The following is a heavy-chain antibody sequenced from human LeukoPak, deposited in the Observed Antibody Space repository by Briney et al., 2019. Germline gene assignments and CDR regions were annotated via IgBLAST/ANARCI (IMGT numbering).Heavy chain of an antibody. CDR1: GFTFSSYA. CDR3: ARGLYSSSWYRPQGFDY. CDR2: ISYDGSNK. J-gene: IGHJ4*02. V-gene: IGHV3-30-3*01. Sequence: SGGSLRLSCAASGFTFSSYAMHWVRQAPGKGLEWVAVISYDGSNKYYADSVKGRFTISRDNSKNTLYLQMNSLRAEDTAVYYCARGLYSSSWYRPQGFDYWGQGTLVTVSS. D-gene: IGHD6-13*01.